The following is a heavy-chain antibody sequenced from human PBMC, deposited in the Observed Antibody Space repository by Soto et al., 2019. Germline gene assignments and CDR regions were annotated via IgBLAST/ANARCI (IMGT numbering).Heavy chain of an antibody. D-gene: IGHD3-10*01. J-gene: IGHJ5*02. CDR3: ARGRLYGSGSYYNANWFDP. Sequence: LETLPLSCAVSGGSFSGYCWRWIRQPTGKGLEWILEINHSGSTNYNPSLKSRGSISVDTSKNQFSLKLSSVTAADTAVYYCARGRLYGSGSYYNANWFDPWGQGPLVTRLP. V-gene: IGHV4-34*01. CDR1: GGSFSGYC. CDR2: INHSGST.